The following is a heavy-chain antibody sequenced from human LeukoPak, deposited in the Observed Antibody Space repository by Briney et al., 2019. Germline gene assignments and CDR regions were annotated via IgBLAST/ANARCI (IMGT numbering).Heavy chain of an antibody. CDR3: ARDSLDYGSGSYYVSY. CDR1: GFTFNSYA. D-gene: IGHD3-10*01. CDR2: IWYDGSNK. Sequence: GRSLRLSCAASGFTFNSYAIHWVRQAQGKGLEWVAVIWYDGSNKYYADSVKGRFTISRDNSKNTLYLQMNSLRAEDTAVYYCARDSLDYGSGSYYVSYWGQGTLVTVSS. J-gene: IGHJ4*02. V-gene: IGHV3-33*08.